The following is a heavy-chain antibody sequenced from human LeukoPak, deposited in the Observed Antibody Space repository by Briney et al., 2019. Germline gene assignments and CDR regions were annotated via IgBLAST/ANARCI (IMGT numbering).Heavy chain of an antibody. D-gene: IGHD6-13*01. V-gene: IGHV3-33*06. Sequence: PGGSLRLSCAASGFTFSSYGMHWVRQAPGKGLEWVAVIWYDGSNKYYADSVKGRFTISRDNSKNTLYLQMNSLRAEDTAVYYCAKDSSSWYAFDYWGQGTQVTVSS. J-gene: IGHJ4*02. CDR2: IWYDGSNK. CDR1: GFTFSSYG. CDR3: AKDSSSWYAFDY.